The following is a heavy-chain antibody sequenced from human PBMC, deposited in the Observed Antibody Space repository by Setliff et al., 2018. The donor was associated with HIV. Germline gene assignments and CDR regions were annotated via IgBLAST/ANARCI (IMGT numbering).Heavy chain of an antibody. V-gene: IGHV3-23*01. D-gene: IGHD6-6*01. Sequence: GGSLRLSCAASGFTFSSYAMSWVRQAPGKGLEWVSAISGSGGSTYYADSVKGRFTISTDNSKNTLYLQMNSLRAEDTAVYYCARELNGHTSSHYYFGLDVWGQGTTVTVSS. CDR2: ISGSGGST. CDR3: ARELNGHTSSHYYFGLDV. CDR1: GFTFSSYA. J-gene: IGHJ6*02.